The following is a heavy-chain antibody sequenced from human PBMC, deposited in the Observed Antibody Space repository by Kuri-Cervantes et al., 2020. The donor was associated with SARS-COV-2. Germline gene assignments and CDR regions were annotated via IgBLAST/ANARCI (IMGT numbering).Heavy chain of an antibody. V-gene: IGHV4-34*01. Sequence: SETLSLICAVYGGSFSDYSWSWIRQPPGKGLEWIGEINHSGRANYNPSLKSRVTISVDTSKNQFSLKLSSVTAADTAVYYCAREGLGYCSGGSCYSDEQDAFDIWGQGTMVTVSS. CDR3: AREGLGYCSGGSCYSDEQDAFDI. CDR1: GGSFSDYS. CDR2: INHSGRA. D-gene: IGHD2-15*01. J-gene: IGHJ3*02.